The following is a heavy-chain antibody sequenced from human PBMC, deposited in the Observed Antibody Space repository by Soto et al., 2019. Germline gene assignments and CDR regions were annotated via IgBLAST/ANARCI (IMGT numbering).Heavy chain of an antibody. CDR1: GYTFTSYG. J-gene: IGHJ6*02. D-gene: IGHD3-22*01. CDR2: ISAYNGNT. Sequence: GASVKVSCKASGYTFTSYGISWVRQAPGQGLEWMGWISAYNGNTNYAQKLQGRVTMTTDTSTSTAYMELRSLRSDDTAVYYCARDPGSNYYDSSGYYFIGYYYYGMDVWGQGTTVTVSS. CDR3: ARDPGSNYYDSSGYYFIGYYYYGMDV. V-gene: IGHV1-18*01.